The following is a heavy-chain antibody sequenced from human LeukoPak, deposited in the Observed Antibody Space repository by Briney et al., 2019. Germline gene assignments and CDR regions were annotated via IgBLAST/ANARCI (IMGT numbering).Heavy chain of an antibody. D-gene: IGHD3-3*01. J-gene: IGHJ3*02. CDR3: ARDRSYYDFWSGYAHDAFDI. Sequence: ASVKVSCKASGGTFSSYAISWVRQAPGQGLEWMGWISAYNGNTNYAQKLQGRVTMTTDTSTSTAYMELRSLRSDDTAVYYCARDRSYYDFWSGYAHDAFDIWGQGTMVTVSS. CDR1: GGTFSSYA. V-gene: IGHV1-18*01. CDR2: ISAYNGNT.